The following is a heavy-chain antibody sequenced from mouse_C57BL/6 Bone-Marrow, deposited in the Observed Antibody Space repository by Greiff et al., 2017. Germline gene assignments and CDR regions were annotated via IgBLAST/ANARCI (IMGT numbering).Heavy chain of an antibody. J-gene: IGHJ4*01. CDR2: IYPGDGDT. Sequence: QVQLQQSGPELVKPGASVKISCKASGYAFRSSWMNWVKQRPGKGLEWIGRIYPGDGDTNYNGKFKGKATLTADKSSSTAYMQLSSLTSEDSAVYFCAGFYYAMDYWGQGTSVTVSS. D-gene: IGHD2-2*01. CDR3: AGFYYAMDY. CDR1: GYAFRSSW. V-gene: IGHV1-82*01.